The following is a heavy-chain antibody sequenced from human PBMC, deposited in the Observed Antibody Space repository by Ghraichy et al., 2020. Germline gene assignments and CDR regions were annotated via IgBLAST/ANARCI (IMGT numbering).Heavy chain of an antibody. Sequence: GGSLRLSCAASGFTFSSYSMNWVRQAPGKGLEWVSYISSSSSYIYYADSVKGRFTISRDNAKNSLYLQMNSLRAEDTAVYYCARGVTTYYDSSGYYFDIWGQGTMVTVSS. CDR3: ARGVTTYYDSSGYYFDI. J-gene: IGHJ3*02. CDR1: GFTFSSYS. V-gene: IGHV3-21*01. D-gene: IGHD3-22*01. CDR2: ISSSSSYI.